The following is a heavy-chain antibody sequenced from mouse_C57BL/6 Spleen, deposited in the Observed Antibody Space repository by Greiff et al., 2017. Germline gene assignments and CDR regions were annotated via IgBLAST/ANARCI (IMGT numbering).Heavy chain of an antibody. J-gene: IGHJ4*01. Sequence: VQLQQSGPGLVAPSQSLSITCTVSGFSLTSYGVDWVRQPPGKGLEWLGVIWGGGSTNYNSALMSRLSISKDNSKSQVSLKMNSLQTDDTAMYYCAKQDYYGSSYDYAMDYWGQGTSVTVSS. CDR1: GFSLTSYG. V-gene: IGHV2-9*01. CDR2: IWGGGST. D-gene: IGHD1-1*01. CDR3: AKQDYYGSSYDYAMDY.